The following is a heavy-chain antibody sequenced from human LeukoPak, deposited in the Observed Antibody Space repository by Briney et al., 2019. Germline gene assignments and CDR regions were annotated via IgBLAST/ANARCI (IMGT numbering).Heavy chain of an antibody. Sequence: PSETLSLTCTVSGASVSSGGYYWTWIRQPAGRGLEWIGRIYGSGNTNYNPSLGSRVTISGDTSKNQFSLKLSSVTAADTAVYYCASPLGHYSSGRNIDYWGQGTLVTVSS. J-gene: IGHJ4*02. V-gene: IGHV4-61*02. D-gene: IGHD6-19*01. CDR3: ASPLGHYSSGRNIDY. CDR2: IYGSGNT. CDR1: GASVSSGGYY.